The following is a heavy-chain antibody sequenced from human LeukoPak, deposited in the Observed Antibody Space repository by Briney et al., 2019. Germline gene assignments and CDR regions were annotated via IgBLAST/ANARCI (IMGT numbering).Heavy chain of an antibody. D-gene: IGHD3-9*01. CDR3: ARERGYYDILTGYYRLGAFDI. V-gene: IGHV1-2*02. CDR1: GYTFTGYY. J-gene: IGHJ3*02. Sequence: ASVKVSCKASGYTFTGYYMHWVRQAPGQGLEWMGWINPNSCGTNYAQKFQGRVTMTRDTSISTAYMELSRLRSDDTAVYYCARERGYYDILTGYYRLGAFDIWGQGTMVTVSS. CDR2: INPNSCGT.